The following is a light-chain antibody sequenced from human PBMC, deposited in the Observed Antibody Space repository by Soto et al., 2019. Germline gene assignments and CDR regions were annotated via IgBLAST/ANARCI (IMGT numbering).Light chain of an antibody. V-gene: IGLV2-8*01. CDR3: SSYAGSNNFPYV. CDR2: EVN. J-gene: IGLJ1*01. Sequence: QSVLTKARSATGSPVDSGAISCTGTSSDGVSYDYVSWYQHHPGKAPKLMIYEVNKRPSGVPDRFSGSKSGNTASLTVSGLQAEDEADYCCSSYAGSNNFPYVFGTGTKVTVL. CDR1: SSDGVSYDY.